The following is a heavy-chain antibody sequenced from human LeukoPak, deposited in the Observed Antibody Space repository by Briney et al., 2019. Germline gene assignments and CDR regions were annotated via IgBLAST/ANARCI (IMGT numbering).Heavy chain of an antibody. CDR2: FKTKYNQV. D-gene: IGHD4-11*01. CDR1: GFTFNDYA. V-gene: IGHV3-23*05. Sequence: GGSLRLSCVASGFTFNDYAMNWVREAPGKGLEWVSTFKTKYNQVYYAESVRGRFTISTDNSKNTVFLQMNSLGAEDTALYYCARSVPDYTRFDYWGQGALVTVSS. CDR3: ARSVPDYTRFDY. J-gene: IGHJ4*02.